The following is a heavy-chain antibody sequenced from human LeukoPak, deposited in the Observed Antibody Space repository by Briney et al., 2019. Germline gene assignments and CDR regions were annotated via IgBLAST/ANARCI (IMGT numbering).Heavy chain of an antibody. Sequence: SQTLSLTCAVSGGSISSGGYSWSWIQQPPGKGLEWIGYIYHSRSTYYNPSLESRVTISVDRSKNQFSLKLSSVTAADTAVYYCARRYSSSGYFDYWGQGTLVTVSS. CDR2: IYHSRST. J-gene: IGHJ4*02. CDR1: GGSISSGGYS. D-gene: IGHD6-6*01. CDR3: ARRYSSSGYFDY. V-gene: IGHV4-30-2*01.